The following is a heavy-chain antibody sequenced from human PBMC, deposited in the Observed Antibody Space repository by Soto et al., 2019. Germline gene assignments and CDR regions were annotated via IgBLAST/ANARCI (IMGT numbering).Heavy chain of an antibody. CDR3: ARGDLVLVPASEANWFAP. Sequence: ASVEVSCKASGYSFTTYHIQWVGQGPVQGLEGMGLINPDARATNYGQRVQGRHRLTRETYTNTVYIELRSLSSDDTAVYFYARGDLVLVPASEANWFAPWGQGTLVTISS. J-gene: IGHJ5*02. D-gene: IGHD2-2*01. V-gene: IGHV1-46*01. CDR1: GYSFTTYH. CDR2: INPDARAT.